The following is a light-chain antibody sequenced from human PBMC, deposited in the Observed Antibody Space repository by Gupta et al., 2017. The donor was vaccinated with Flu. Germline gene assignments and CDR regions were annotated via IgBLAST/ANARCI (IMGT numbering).Light chain of an antibody. J-gene: IGKJ4*01. V-gene: IGKV3-20*01. CDR1: QSIRSY. CDR3: QQDFTSPLT. CDR2: GAS. Sequence: EIVLTQSPGTLSLSPGERATLSCRASQSIRSYLAWYQQKPGQPPRLLINGASSRATGIPDRFSGSGSGTDFTLTITRLEPEDSAVYYCQQDFTSPLTFGGGTRWRSN.